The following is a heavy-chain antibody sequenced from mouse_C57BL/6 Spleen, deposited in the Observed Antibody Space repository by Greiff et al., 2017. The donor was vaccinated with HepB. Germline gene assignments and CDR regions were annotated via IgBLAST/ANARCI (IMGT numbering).Heavy chain of an antibody. J-gene: IGHJ2*01. Sequence: QVQLQQPGAELVKPGASVKLSCKASGYTFTSYWMQWVKQRPGQGLEWIGEIDPSDSYTNYNQKFKGKATLTVDTSSSTAYMQLSSLTSEDSAVYYCARSSLRSFDYWGQGTTLTVSS. CDR2: IDPSDSYT. D-gene: IGHD1-1*01. CDR3: ARSSLRSFDY. V-gene: IGHV1-50*01. CDR1: GYTFTSYW.